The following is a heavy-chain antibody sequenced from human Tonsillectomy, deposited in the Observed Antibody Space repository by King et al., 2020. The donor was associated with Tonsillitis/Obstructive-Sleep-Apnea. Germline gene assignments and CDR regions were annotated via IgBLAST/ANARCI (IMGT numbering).Heavy chain of an antibody. V-gene: IGHV3-30*01. J-gene: IGHJ1*01. CDR2: ISYHGTHK. CDR3: ARDRSGWSPEYVQH. Sequence: VQLVESGGGVVQPGRSLRISCGASGFTFTSYSMHWVRQAPGKGLEWLALISYHGTHKYYAESVKGRFTISRDNSNNTLYLQLNSLRAEDTAVYYCARDRSGWSPEYVQHWGQGTLVTVSS. D-gene: IGHD6-19*01. CDR1: GFTFTSYS.